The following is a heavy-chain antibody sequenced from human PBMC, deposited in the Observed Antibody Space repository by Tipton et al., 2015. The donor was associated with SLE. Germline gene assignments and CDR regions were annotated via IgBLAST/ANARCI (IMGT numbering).Heavy chain of an antibody. CDR3: ASADWDIRYFDL. D-gene: IGHD1-26*01. V-gene: IGHV4-4*09. J-gene: IGHJ2*01. CDR2: IYDIGRT. Sequence: TLSLTCTVSGGSISSYHWSWIRQPPGKGLEWIGHIYDIGRTNYNPSLKSRVTISVDMSKNQFSLKLRSVTAADTAVYYCASADWDIRYFDLWGRGTLVSVSS. CDR1: GGSISSYH.